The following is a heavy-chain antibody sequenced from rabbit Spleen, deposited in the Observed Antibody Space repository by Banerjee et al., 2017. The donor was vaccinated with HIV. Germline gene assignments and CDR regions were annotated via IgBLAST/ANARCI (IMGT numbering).Heavy chain of an antibody. Sequence: QSLEESGGDLVKPGASLTLTCTASGFSFSTNYVMCWVRPAPGKGLEWIACINGGNSGSTWYASWAKGRFTISKTSSTAVTLQMTSLTAADTATYFWARDLAGVIGWNLNLWGPGTLVTVS. D-gene: IGHD4-1*01. J-gene: IGHJ4*01. CDR1: GFSFSTNYV. CDR2: INGGNSGST. CDR3: ARDLAGVIGWNLNL. V-gene: IGHV1S40*01.